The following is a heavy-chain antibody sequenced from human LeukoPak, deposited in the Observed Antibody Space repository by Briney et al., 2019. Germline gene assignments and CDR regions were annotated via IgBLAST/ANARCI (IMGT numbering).Heavy chain of an antibody. CDR3: ASLGTLVP. CDR2: INTDGSIT. D-gene: IGHD3-9*01. V-gene: IGHV3-74*03. CDR1: GFTFSTYL. Sequence: GGSLRLSCAASGFTFSTYLMHWVRQAPGKGLVWVSRINTDGSITTYADSVKGRFTISRDNAKNTLYLQMNSPRDEDTAVYYCASLGTLVPWGQGTLVTVSS. J-gene: IGHJ5*02.